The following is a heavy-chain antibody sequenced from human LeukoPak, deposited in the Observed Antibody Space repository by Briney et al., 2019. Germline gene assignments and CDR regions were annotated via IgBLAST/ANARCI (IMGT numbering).Heavy chain of an antibody. CDR3: AKDWYYDFWSGYYKPTFDY. V-gene: IGHV3-74*01. D-gene: IGHD3-3*01. CDR2: INSDGSTI. CDR1: GFTFSTSW. J-gene: IGHJ4*02. Sequence: PGGSLRLSCAGSGFTFSTSWMHWVRQAPGQGLVWVSRINSDGSTINYADSVQGRFTISRDNAKNSLYLQMNSLRAEDTAVYYCAKDWYYDFWSGYYKPTFDYWGQGTLVTVSS.